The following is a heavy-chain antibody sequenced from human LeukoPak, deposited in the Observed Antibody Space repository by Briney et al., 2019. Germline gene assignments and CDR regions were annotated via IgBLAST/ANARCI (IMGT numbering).Heavy chain of an antibody. D-gene: IGHD2-2*01. CDR2: IYYSGST. CDR3: ARKSRIPAAHMDAFDI. V-gene: IGHV4-59*12. Sequence: MTSETLSLTCTVSGGSISSYYWSWIRQPPGKGLEWIGYIYYSGSTNYNPSLKSRVAISVDTSKNQFSLKLSSVTAADTAVYYCARKSRIPAAHMDAFDIWGQGTMVTVSS. CDR1: GGSISSYY. J-gene: IGHJ3*02.